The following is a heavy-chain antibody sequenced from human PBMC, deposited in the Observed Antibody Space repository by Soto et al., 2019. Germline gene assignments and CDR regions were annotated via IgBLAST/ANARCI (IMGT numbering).Heavy chain of an antibody. Sequence: ASVKVSGKASGYSFTDYHIHWVRQAPGQGLEWLGRINPKSGGTSTAQKFQGWVTMTTDTSISTASMELTRLTSDDTAIYYCARGDSTDCSNGVCSFFYNHDMDVWGQGTTVTVSS. J-gene: IGHJ6*02. D-gene: IGHD2-8*01. CDR2: INPKSGGT. V-gene: IGHV1-2*04. CDR1: GYSFTDYH. CDR3: ARGDSTDCSNGVCSFFYNHDMDV.